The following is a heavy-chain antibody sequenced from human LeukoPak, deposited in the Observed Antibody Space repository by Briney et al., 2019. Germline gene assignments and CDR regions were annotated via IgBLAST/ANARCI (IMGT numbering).Heavy chain of an antibody. Sequence: SETLSLTCTVSGGSVSSGSYYWSWIRQPPGKGLECIGNIYYSGSTNYNPSLKSRVTISVDTSKNQFSLKLSSVTAADTAVYYCAREAGAPYGMDVWGQGTTVTVSS. CDR3: AREAGAPYGMDV. D-gene: IGHD3-10*01. V-gene: IGHV4-61*01. CDR2: IYYSGST. CDR1: GGSVSSGSYY. J-gene: IGHJ6*02.